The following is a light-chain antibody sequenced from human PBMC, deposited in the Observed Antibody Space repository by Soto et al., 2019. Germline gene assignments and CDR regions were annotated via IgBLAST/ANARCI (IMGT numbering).Light chain of an antibody. V-gene: IGKV3-15*01. Sequence: EIVMTQSPVTLSVTPGERATLSCRASQSVSSNLAWYQQKPGQAPRLLIYGASTRATGIPARFSGGGSGTDFTLTISSLQSEDFAVYYCQQYDNWWTFGQGTKVEIK. CDR2: GAS. CDR3: QQYDNWWT. CDR1: QSVSSN. J-gene: IGKJ1*01.